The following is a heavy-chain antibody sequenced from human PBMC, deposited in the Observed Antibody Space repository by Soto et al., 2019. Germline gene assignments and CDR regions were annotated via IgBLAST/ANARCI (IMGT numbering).Heavy chain of an antibody. D-gene: IGHD3-10*01. J-gene: IGHJ6*02. CDR3: ARSGDGSGSYYPYYYYYYGMDV. Sequence: PSETLSLTCTVSGGSISSGGYYWSWIRQHPGKGLEWIGYIYYSGSTYYNPSLKSRVTISVDTSKNQFSLKLGSVTAADTAVYYCARSGDGSGSYYPYYYYYYGMDVWGQGTTVTVSS. CDR2: IYYSGST. V-gene: IGHV4-31*03. CDR1: GGSISSGGYY.